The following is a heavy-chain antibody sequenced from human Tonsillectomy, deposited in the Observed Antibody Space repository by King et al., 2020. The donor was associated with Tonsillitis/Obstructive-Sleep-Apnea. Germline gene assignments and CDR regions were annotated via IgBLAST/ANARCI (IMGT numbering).Heavy chain of an antibody. V-gene: IGHV4-59*01. CDR3: ARGRALYDSTGYYH. J-gene: IGHJ5*02. Sequence: QLQESGPGLVKPSETLSLTCTVSGGFMSDYYWTWIRQPPGKGLEWIGNIYYSGNTNHNPSLKSRVTISVDTSKNQFSLKLSSVTAADTALYYCARGRALYDSTGYYHWGQGALVIVSS. CDR2: IYYSGNT. CDR1: GGFMSDYY. D-gene: IGHD3-22*01.